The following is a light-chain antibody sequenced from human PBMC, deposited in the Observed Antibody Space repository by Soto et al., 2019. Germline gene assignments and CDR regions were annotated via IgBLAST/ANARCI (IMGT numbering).Light chain of an antibody. Sequence: IVMTQSPDTLSVSPWERATLSCRASQSVASNLAWYQQKPGQAPRLLIYGASTRATGIPARFSGSGSGTEFTLTISSLQSEDFAIYYCQQYTNWPPITFGQGTRLEIK. J-gene: IGKJ5*01. CDR3: QQYTNWPPIT. V-gene: IGKV3-15*01. CDR2: GAS. CDR1: QSVASN.